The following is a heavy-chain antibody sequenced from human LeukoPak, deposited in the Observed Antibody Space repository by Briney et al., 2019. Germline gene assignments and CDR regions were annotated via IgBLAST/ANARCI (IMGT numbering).Heavy chain of an antibody. CDR2: ISSSSSYL. CDR3: ARVLGERVVVTAMPGMDV. D-gene: IGHD2-21*02. V-gene: IGHV3-21*01. Sequence: GGSLRLSCAASGFTFSSYSMNWVRQAPGKGLEWVSSISSSSSYLYYADSVKGRFTISRDNAKNSLYLQMNSLRAEDTAVYYCARVLGERVVVTAMPGMDVWGQGTTVTVSS. CDR1: GFTFSSYS. J-gene: IGHJ6*02.